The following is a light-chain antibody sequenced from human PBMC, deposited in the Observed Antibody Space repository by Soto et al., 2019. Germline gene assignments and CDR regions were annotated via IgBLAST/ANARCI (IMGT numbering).Light chain of an antibody. CDR3: MQALQTPT. V-gene: IGKV2-28*01. J-gene: IGKJ1*01. CDR1: QSLLHSNGYNY. Sequence: IVMHQSTPSLPVPPGEPASISCRSSQSLLHSNGYNYLDWYLQKPGQSPQLLIYLGSNRASGVPDRFSGSGSGTDFTLKISRVEADDVGVYYCMQALQTPTFGQGSKVDI. CDR2: LGS.